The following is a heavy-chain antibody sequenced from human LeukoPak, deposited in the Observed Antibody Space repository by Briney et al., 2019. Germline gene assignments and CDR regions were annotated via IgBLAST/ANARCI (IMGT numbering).Heavy chain of an antibody. CDR3: ARGTYPFDC. CDR1: GGSISSSSYY. D-gene: IGHD3/OR15-3a*01. Sequence: SETLSLTCTVSGGSISSSSYYWGWIRQSPGKGLEWIGSIYYSGSTYYNPSLKSRVTISLDMSKNQFSLKLSSVTAAETAVYYCARGTYPFDCWGQGTLATVSS. J-gene: IGHJ4*02. CDR2: IYYSGST. V-gene: IGHV4-39*07.